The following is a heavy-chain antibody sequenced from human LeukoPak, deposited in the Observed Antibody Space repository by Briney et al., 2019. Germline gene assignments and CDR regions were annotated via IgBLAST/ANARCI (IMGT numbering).Heavy chain of an antibody. CDR2: INKDGSGK. V-gene: IGHV3-7*01. J-gene: IGHJ3*02. Sequence: TGGSLRLSCAASGFTFSNYWMSWVRQAPGKGLELVANINKDGSGKYYVDSVKGRFTSSRDNAKKSLYVQMNSLTAEDTALYYCARATTAGFLERTSAFDIWGQGTMVTVSS. CDR1: GFTFSNYW. CDR3: ARATTAGFLERTSAFDI. D-gene: IGHD3-3*01.